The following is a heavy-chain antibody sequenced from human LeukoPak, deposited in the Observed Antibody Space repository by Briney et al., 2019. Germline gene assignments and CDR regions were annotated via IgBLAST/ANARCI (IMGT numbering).Heavy chain of an antibody. J-gene: IGHJ3*02. V-gene: IGHV3-23*01. Sequence: AFPILSCAAAGFIFSYYAMSLVRPAARGGLGLVSVNSGSGSNNYHAGSVKGRFTISRDNSKNTLYLQMHSLRADDTAVYYCAKISDSGGFFYGGAFDIWGQGTMVTVSS. CDR2: NSGSGSNN. D-gene: IGHD3-22*01. CDR3: AKISDSGGFFYGGAFDI. CDR1: GFIFSYYA.